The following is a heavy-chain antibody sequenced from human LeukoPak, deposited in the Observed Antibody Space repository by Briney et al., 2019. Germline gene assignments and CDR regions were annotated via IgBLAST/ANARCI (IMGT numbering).Heavy chain of an antibody. D-gene: IGHD3-10*01. Sequence: GRSLRLSCAASGFTFSSYAMHWVRQAPGKGLEGVAVISYDGSNKYYADSVKGRFTISRDNSKNTLYLQMNSLRAEDTAAYYCARGNYYGSGSYYPNWFDPWGQGTLVTVSS. J-gene: IGHJ5*02. CDR2: ISYDGSNK. V-gene: IGHV3-30-3*01. CDR3: ARGNYYGSGSYYPNWFDP. CDR1: GFTFSSYA.